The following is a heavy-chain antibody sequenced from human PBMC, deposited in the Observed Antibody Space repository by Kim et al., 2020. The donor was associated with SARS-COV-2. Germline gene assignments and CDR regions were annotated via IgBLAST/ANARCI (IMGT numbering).Heavy chain of an antibody. V-gene: IGHV3-53*01. Sequence: SGGSTYYADSVKGRFTISRDNSKNTLYLQMNSLRAEDTAVYYCARAIFDYWGQGTLVTVSS. CDR2: SGGST. CDR3: ARAIFDY. J-gene: IGHJ4*02.